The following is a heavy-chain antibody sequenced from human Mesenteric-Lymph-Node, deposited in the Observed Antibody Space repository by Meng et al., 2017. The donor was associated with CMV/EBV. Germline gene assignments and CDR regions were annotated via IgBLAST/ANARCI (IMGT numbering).Heavy chain of an antibody. CDR1: GVSISSYY. D-gene: IGHD3-22*01. CDR2: ISYSGNT. J-gene: IGHJ5*02. V-gene: IGHV4-59*01. Sequence: SETLSLTCTVSGVSISSYYWNWIRQTPGKGLEWIGYISYSGNTNYNPSLKSRLTMSIDMSKNQFSLKVNSVTAADTAVYYCARRDSSGYGNYWFDPWGQGTLVTVSS. CDR3: ARRDSSGYGNYWFDP.